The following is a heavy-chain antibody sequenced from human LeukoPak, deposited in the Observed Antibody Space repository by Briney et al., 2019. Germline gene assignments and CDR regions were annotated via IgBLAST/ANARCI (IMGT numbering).Heavy chain of an antibody. J-gene: IGHJ3*02. D-gene: IGHD6-19*01. Sequence: PSETLSPTCTVSGYSISSGYYWGWIRQPPGKGLEWIGSIYHSGSTYYNPSLKSRVTISVDTSKNQFSLKLSSVTAADTAVYYCASGQQWLVRSGAFDIWGQGTMVTVSS. V-gene: IGHV4-38-2*02. CDR3: ASGQQWLVRSGAFDI. CDR1: GYSISSGYY. CDR2: IYHSGST.